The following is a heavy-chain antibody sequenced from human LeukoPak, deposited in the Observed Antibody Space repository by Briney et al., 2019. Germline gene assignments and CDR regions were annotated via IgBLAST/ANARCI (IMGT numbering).Heavy chain of an antibody. Sequence: PSETLSLTRTVSGGSISSHYWSWIRQPPGKGLEWIGYIYYSGSTNYNPSLKSRVTISEDTSKNQFSLKLSSVTAADTAVYYCARGWFPEDSLSNWGQGTLVTVSS. CDR2: IYYSGST. V-gene: IGHV4-59*11. D-gene: IGHD2-15*01. CDR1: GGSISSHY. CDR3: ARGWFPEDSLSN. J-gene: IGHJ4*02.